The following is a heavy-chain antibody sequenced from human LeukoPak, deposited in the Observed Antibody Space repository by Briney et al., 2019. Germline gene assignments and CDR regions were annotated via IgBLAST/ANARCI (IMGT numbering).Heavy chain of an antibody. D-gene: IGHD3-10*01. CDR1: GFTFSSYT. V-gene: IGHV3-64*01. J-gene: IGHJ4*02. Sequence: GGSLRLSCAASGFTFSSYTMHWVRQAPGKGLAYVSGISSDGGTTYYGNSVKGRFTISRDNSKNTVYLQMGSLRAEDMAVYYCARHLNYYLDYWGQGTLVTVSS. CDR2: ISSDGGTT. CDR3: ARHLNYYLDY.